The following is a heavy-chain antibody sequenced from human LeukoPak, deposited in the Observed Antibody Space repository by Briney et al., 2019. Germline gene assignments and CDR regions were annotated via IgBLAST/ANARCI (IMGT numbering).Heavy chain of an antibody. CDR3: ARIAAAGTYFDY. CDR2: IYHSGST. CDR1: GFPFSSYS. V-gene: IGHV4-30-2*01. J-gene: IGHJ4*02. D-gene: IGHD6-13*01. Sequence: LRLSCAASGFPFSSYSMTWVRQPPGKGLEWIGYIYHSGSTYYNPSLKSRVTISVDRSKNQFSLKLSSVTAADTAVYYCARIAAAGTYFDYWGQGTLVTVSS.